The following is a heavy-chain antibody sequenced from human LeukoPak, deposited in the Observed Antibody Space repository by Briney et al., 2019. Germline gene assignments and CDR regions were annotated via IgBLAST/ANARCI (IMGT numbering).Heavy chain of an antibody. CDR3: ARGRLNGYCSGGSCYFGSFDP. CDR1: GYTFVDHY. CDR2: INPKSDNR. J-gene: IGHJ5*02. Sequence: ASVKVSCKASGYTFVDHYLHWVRQAPGQGLEWMGWINPKSDNRNYAQKFQGWVTMTRDTSINTAYLEVSRLKSDDTAVYYCARGRLNGYCSGGSCYFGSFDPWGQGTLVTVSS. V-gene: IGHV1-2*04. D-gene: IGHD2-15*01.